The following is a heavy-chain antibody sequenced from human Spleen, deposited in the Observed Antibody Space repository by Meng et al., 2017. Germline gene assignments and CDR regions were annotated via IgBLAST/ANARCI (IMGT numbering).Heavy chain of an antibody. D-gene: IGHD5-18*01. CDR1: GGSFSDYY. Sequence: VHLQRWGAVVLTPPGPLSLTGVCFGGSFSDYYWSWIRQPPGKGLEWIGEINHSGSTNYNPSLKSRVTISVDTSKNQFSLKLSSVTAADTAVYYCARGRGYSYGYVVVVWFDPWGQGTLVTVSS. V-gene: IGHV4-34*01. CDR3: ARGRGYSYGYVVVVWFDP. CDR2: INHSGST. J-gene: IGHJ5*02.